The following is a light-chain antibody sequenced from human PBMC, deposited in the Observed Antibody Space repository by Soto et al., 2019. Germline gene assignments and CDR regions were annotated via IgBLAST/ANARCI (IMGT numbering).Light chain of an antibody. Sequence: EIMMTQSPATLSVSPGERATLSCRASQSVGRNLAWYQQKPGQGPRLLIYGASTRATGIPARFSGSGSGTDFTLTISSLQSEDFAVYYCQQYNGWPPYTFGQGTKLEIK. V-gene: IGKV3-15*01. CDR3: QQYNGWPPYT. CDR2: GAS. J-gene: IGKJ2*01. CDR1: QSVGRN.